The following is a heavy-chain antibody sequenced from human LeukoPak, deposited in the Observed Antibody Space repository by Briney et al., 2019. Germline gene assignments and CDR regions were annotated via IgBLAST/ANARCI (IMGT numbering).Heavy chain of an antibody. Sequence: GGSLRLSCAASGFTFSSYGMHWVRQAPGKGLEWVAVIWYDGSNKYYADSVKGRFTISRDNSKNTLYLQMNSLRAEDTAVYYCARYRVITNDYFDSWGQGTLVTVSS. CDR3: ARYRVITNDYFDS. J-gene: IGHJ4*02. V-gene: IGHV3-33*01. CDR1: GFTFSSYG. CDR2: IWYDGSNK. D-gene: IGHD3-16*01.